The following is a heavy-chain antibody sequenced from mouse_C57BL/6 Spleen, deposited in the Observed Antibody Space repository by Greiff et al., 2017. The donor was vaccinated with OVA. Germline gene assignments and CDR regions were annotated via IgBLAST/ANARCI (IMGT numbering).Heavy chain of an antibody. D-gene: IGHD2-4*01. Sequence: QVHVKQPGAELVKPGASVKLSCKASGYTFTSYWMHWVKQRPGQGLEWIGMIHPNSGSTNYNEKFKSKATLTVDKSSSTAYMQLSSLTSEDSAVYYCARLDDYDDLDYWGQGTTLTVSS. CDR1: GYTFTSYW. J-gene: IGHJ2*01. V-gene: IGHV1-64*01. CDR3: ARLDDYDDLDY. CDR2: IHPNSGST.